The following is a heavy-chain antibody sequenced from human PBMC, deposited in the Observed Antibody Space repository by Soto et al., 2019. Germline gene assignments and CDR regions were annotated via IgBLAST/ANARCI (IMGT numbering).Heavy chain of an antibody. CDR3: ARVLWFEDLPNWFDP. CDR2: ISAYNGNT. D-gene: IGHD3-10*01. CDR1: GYTFTSYG. V-gene: IGHV1-18*01. Sequence: ASVKVSCKASGYTFTSYGISWVRQAPGQGLEWMGWISAYNGNTNYAQKLQGRVTMTTDTSTSTAYMELRSLRSDDTAVYYCARVLWFEDLPNWFDPWGQGTLVSLL. J-gene: IGHJ5*02.